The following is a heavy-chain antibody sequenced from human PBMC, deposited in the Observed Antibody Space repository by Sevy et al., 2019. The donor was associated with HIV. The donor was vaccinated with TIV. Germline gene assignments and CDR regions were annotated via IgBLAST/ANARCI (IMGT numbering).Heavy chain of an antibody. CDR3: AREGCTRPHDY. J-gene: IGHJ4*02. CDR2: LSFGCGKI. D-gene: IGHD2-8*01. Sequence: GGSLRLSCAASGFAFYDYSMSWIRQAPGKGLEWVATLSFGCGKINYADSVKGRFTISRDNSKNSFYLQMDNLRVEDTALYYCAREGCTRPHDYGAQGTWVTVSS. V-gene: IGHV3-23*01. CDR1: GFAFYDYS.